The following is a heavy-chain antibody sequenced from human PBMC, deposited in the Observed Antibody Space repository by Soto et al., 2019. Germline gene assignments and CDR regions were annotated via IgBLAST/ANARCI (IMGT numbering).Heavy chain of an antibody. CDR2: IIAYNGNT. J-gene: IGHJ4*02. CDR3: ARGHPSTDYGSGSSFDT. CDR1: GYTFTSYA. Sequence: QVHLVQSGTEVKKPGTSMKVSCRASGYTFTSYAINWVRQAPGQGLEWVGRIIAYNGNTHSAQKLQGRVTMTIDTTTSTAYMKLRSLRSDDTAVYYCARGHPSTDYGSGSSFDTWGQGTLLTVSA. V-gene: IGHV1-18*01. D-gene: IGHD3-10*01.